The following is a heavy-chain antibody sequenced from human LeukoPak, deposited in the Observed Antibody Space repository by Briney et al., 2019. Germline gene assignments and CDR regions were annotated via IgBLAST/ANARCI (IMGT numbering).Heavy chain of an antibody. CDR2: MNPNSGNT. CDR3: ARDRQQLVFYYYYMDV. CDR1: GYTFTSYD. J-gene: IGHJ6*03. Sequence: GASVKVSCKASGYTFTSYDINWVRQATGQGLEWMGWMNPNSGNTGYAQKFQGRVTMTRNTSISTAYMELSSLRSEDTAVYYCARDRQQLVFYYYYMDVWGKGTTVTVSS. D-gene: IGHD6-13*01. V-gene: IGHV1-8*01.